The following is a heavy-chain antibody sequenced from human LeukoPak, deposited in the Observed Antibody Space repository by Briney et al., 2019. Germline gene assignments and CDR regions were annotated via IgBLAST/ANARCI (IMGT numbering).Heavy chain of an antibody. D-gene: IGHD2-21*02. CDR3: ASEGVVTATGMARVYGY. CDR1: GFTFNDYY. CDR2: MNGGSTV. V-gene: IGHV3-11*04. J-gene: IGHJ4*02. Sequence: GGSLRLSCAASGFTFNDYYMSWIRQAPGKGLEWISYMNGGSTVSYADSVKGRFTISRDNAKNSLFLQRDSLSVEDTAVYYCASEGVVTATGMARVYGYWGQGTLVTVSS.